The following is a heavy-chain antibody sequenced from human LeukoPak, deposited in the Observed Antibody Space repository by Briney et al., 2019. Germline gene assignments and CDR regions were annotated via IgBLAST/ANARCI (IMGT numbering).Heavy chain of an antibody. D-gene: IGHD6-19*01. V-gene: IGHV5-51*01. Sequence: GESLKISCKGSGYSFTSYWIGWVRQMPGKGLEWMGIIYPGDSDTRYSPSFQGQVTTSADKSISTAYLQWSSLKASDTAMYYCARSILAVAGSFDYWGQGTLVTVSS. CDR1: GYSFTSYW. CDR2: IYPGDSDT. CDR3: ARSILAVAGSFDY. J-gene: IGHJ4*02.